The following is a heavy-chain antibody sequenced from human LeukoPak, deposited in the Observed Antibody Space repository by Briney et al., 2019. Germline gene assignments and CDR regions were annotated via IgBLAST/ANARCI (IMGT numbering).Heavy chain of an antibody. J-gene: IGHJ4*02. CDR3: AKDMTAVTTSDY. CDR1: GFSFSGYG. CDR2: IRYDGSNK. Sequence: SGGSLRLSCATSGFSFSGYGMHWVRQAPGKGLEWVAFIRYDGSNKFYADFVEGRFTISRDNSKNTLSLQMNSLRGEDTAMYFCAKDMTAVTTSDYWGQGTLVTVSS. V-gene: IGHV3-30*02. D-gene: IGHD4-17*01.